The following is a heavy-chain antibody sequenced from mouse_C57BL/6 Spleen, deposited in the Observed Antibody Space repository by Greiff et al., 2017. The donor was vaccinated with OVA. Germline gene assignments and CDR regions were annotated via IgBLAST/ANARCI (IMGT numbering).Heavy chain of an antibody. CDR1: GYSFTDYN. V-gene: IGHV1-39*01. CDR2: INPNYGTT. J-gene: IGHJ1*03. D-gene: IGHD1-1*01. CDR3: ARGVYYGSSYRNWYFDV. Sequence: EVQLQESGPELVKPGASVKKSCKASGYSFTDYNMNWVKQSNGKSLEWIGVINPNYGTTSYNQKFKGKATLTVDQSSSTAYMQLNSLTSEDSAVYYCARGVYYGSSYRNWYFDVWGTGTTVTVSS.